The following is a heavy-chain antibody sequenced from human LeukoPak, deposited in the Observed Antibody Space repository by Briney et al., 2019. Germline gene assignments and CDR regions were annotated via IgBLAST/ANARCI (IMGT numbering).Heavy chain of an antibody. CDR2: INPSGGST. Sequence: ASVKVSCKASGYTFTSYYMHWVRRAPGQGLEWMGIINPSGGSTSYAQKFQGRVTMTRDTSTSTVYMELSSLRSEDTAVYYCARDKDIVVVVAARLGAFDIWGQGTMVTVSS. V-gene: IGHV1-46*01. CDR3: ARDKDIVVVVAARLGAFDI. D-gene: IGHD2-15*01. J-gene: IGHJ3*02. CDR1: GYTFTSYY.